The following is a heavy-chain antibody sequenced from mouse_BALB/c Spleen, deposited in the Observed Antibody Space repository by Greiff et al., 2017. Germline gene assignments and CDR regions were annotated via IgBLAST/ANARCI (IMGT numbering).Heavy chain of an antibody. J-gene: IGHJ3*01. V-gene: IGHV3-2*02. CDR3: ARSRRAIHYYGPAY. CDR2: ISYSGST. D-gene: IGHD1-2*01. Sequence: DVKLVESGPGLVKPSQSLSLTCTVTGYSITSDYAWNWIRQFPGNKLEWMGYISYSGSTSYNPSLKSRISITRDTSKNQFFLQLNSVTTEDTATYYCARSRRAIHYYGPAYWGQGTLVTVSA. CDR1: GYSITSDYA.